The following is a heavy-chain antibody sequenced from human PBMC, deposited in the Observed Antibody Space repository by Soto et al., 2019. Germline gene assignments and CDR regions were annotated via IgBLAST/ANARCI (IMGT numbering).Heavy chain of an antibody. J-gene: IGHJ6*03. CDR3: ARVVVESYYYYYYYMDV. V-gene: IGHV1-18*01. CDR2: ISAYNGNT. Sequence: QVQLVQSGAEVKKPGASVKVSCKASGYTFTSYGISWVRQAPGQGLERMGWISAYNGNTNYAQKLQGRVTMTTDTSTSTAYMELRSLRSDDTAVYYCARVVVESYYYYYYYMDVWGKGTTVTVSS. D-gene: IGHD3-10*01. CDR1: GYTFTSYG.